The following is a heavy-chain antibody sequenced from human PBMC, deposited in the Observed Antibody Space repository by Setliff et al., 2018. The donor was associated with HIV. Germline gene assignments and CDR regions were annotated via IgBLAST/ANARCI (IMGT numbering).Heavy chain of an antibody. D-gene: IGHD3-10*01. V-gene: IGHV4-4*07. Sequence: SETLSLTCSVPGDSVSNYYWSWIRQPAGKGLEYIGRIYANGYANYNPSLKSRVTMSVDTSKNQFSLNLTSVTAADTATYYCARILISYGSGTHKYFDYWGQGTVVTVSS. CDR3: ARILISYGSGTHKYFDY. CDR1: GDSVSNYY. CDR2: IYANGYA. J-gene: IGHJ4*02.